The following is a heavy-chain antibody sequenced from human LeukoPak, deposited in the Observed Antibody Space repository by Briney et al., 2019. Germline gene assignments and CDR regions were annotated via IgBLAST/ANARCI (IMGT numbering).Heavy chain of an antibody. CDR1: GGSISSSSYY. Sequence: SETLSLTCTVSGGSISSSSYYWGWIRLPPGKGLEWIGSIYYSGSTYYNPSLKSRVTISVDTSKNQFSLKLSSVTAADTAVYYCARTGGPHDYGDYVDYWGQGTLVTVSS. J-gene: IGHJ4*02. CDR3: ARTGGPHDYGDYVDY. D-gene: IGHD4-17*01. V-gene: IGHV4-39*01. CDR2: IYYSGST.